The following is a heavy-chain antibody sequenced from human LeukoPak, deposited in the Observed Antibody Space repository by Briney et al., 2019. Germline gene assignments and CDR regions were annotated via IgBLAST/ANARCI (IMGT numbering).Heavy chain of an antibody. CDR1: GLAFSVYA. D-gene: IGHD6-19*01. CDR3: AKPISGGLAVTADWFHP. Sequence: GGSLRLSCAASGLAFSVYAMSWLRQPPGKGLEWVSTINANSGTTSYAASVRGRFTISRDNSKNTLYLQLNTLRADDTATYYCAKPISGGLAVTADWFHPWGQGTLVVVSS. CDR2: INANSGTT. J-gene: IGHJ5*01. V-gene: IGHV3-23*01.